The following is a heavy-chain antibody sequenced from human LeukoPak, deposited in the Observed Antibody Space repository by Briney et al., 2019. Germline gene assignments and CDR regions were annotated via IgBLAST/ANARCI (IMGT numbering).Heavy chain of an antibody. CDR3: ARVSLNYYDSSGYYDY. CDR1: GFTFSSYS. CDR2: ISSSSSYI. Sequence: GGSLRLSCAASGFTFSSYSMNWVRQAPGKGLEWVSSISSSSSYIYYADSVKGRFTISRDNAKNSLYLQMNSLRAEDTAVYYCARVSLNYYDSSGYYDYWGQGTLVTVSS. J-gene: IGHJ4*02. V-gene: IGHV3-21*01. D-gene: IGHD3-22*01.